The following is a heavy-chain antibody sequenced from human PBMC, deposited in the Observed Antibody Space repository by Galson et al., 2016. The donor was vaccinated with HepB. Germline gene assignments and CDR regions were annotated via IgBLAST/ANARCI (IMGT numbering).Heavy chain of an antibody. J-gene: IGHJ4*02. CDR3: GKHGGFDY. CDR2: IPRSGDAT. V-gene: IGHV3-23*01. Sequence: SLRLSCAASGFSFNNSGMSWVRQAPGRGLEWVSGIPRSGDATHYADFVKGRFTISRDNSKNTLYLHMNNLTAGDTAIYYCGKHGGFDYWGQGALFTVSS. D-gene: IGHD3-16*01. CDR1: GFSFNNSG.